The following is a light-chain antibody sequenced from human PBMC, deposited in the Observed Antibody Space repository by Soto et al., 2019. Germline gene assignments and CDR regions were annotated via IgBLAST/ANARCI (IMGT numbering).Light chain of an antibody. Sequence: DIPMTPPPSFVSASVGALVSTSCRASSAVCSWFAWYQHKPGRAPKLLFHAASSLESGVPSRFSGSGSGTDFTLTISSLQPEDFATYSCQQTTSFPLTFGGGTKVEIK. CDR3: QQTTSFPLT. V-gene: IGKV1-12*01. CDR2: AAS. CDR1: SAVCSW. J-gene: IGKJ4*01.